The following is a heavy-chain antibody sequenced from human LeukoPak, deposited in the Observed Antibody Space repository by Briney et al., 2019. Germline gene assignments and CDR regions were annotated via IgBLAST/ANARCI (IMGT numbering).Heavy chain of an antibody. CDR2: IYASGST. CDR1: GGSISTYY. CDR3: ARTYGDYEIDF. J-gene: IGHJ4*02. Sequence: SETLSLTCTVSGGSISTYYWSWIRQPAGKGLEWIGRIYASGSTNYNPSLKNRVTMSVDTSKNHSSLKLSSVTAADTAVYYCARTYGDYEIDFWGQGTLVTVSS. V-gene: IGHV4-4*07. D-gene: IGHD4-17*01.